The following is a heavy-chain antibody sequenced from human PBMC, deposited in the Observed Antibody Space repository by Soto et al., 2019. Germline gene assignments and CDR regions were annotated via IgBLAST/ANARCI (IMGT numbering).Heavy chain of an antibody. CDR2: IKDDGSEK. CDR1: GLSFSSYW. CDR3: ARWVACFDY. V-gene: IGHV3-7*01. Sequence: GGPLRLSCLASGLSFSSYWMSWVRQAPGKGLEWVANIKDDGSEKYYVDSVKGRFTISRDNAKNSLYLQMNSLRVEDTAVYYCARWVACFDYWGQGTPVTVSS. J-gene: IGHJ4*02. D-gene: IGHD2-15*01.